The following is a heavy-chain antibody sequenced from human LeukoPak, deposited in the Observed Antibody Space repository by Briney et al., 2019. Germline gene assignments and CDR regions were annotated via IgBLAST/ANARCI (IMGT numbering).Heavy chain of an antibody. CDR3: ERNRRYDILTGLYYYYGMDV. V-gene: IGHV1-69*13. D-gene: IGHD3-9*01. Sequence: GASVKVSCKASGGTFSSYAISWVRQAPGQGLEWMGGVIPIFGTANYAQKFQGRVTITADESTSTAHMELSSLRSEDTAVYYCERNRRYDILTGLYYYYGMDVWGQGTTVTVSS. J-gene: IGHJ6*02. CDR2: VIPIFGTA. CDR1: GGTFSSYA.